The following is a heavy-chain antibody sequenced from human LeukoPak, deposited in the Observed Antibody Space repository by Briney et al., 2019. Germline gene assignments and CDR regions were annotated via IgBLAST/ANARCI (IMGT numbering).Heavy chain of an antibody. CDR2: ISASGGT. Sequence: SETLSLTCTVSGGSVNSETYYWSWIRQSPGKGLEWIADISASGGTNYNPSLESRVTVSIDSSKNQFSLKLSSVTAADTAVFYCARSPHNSAWYEKWFDPWGQGTLVTVSS. CDR1: GGSVNSETYY. J-gene: IGHJ5*02. CDR3: ARSPHNSAWYEKWFDP. V-gene: IGHV4-61*01. D-gene: IGHD6-19*01.